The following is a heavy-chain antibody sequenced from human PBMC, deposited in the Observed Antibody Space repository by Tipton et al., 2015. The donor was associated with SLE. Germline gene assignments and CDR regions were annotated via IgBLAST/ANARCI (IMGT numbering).Heavy chain of an antibody. J-gene: IGHJ6*02. CDR1: GFTFSSYA. CDR3: ARDYDFWSGYPNLYYYYGMDV. V-gene: IGHV3-23*01. CDR2: ISGSGGST. Sequence: SLRLSCAASGFTFSSYAMSWVRQAPGKGLEWVSAISGSGGSTYYADSVKGRFTISRDNSENTLYLQMNSLRSDDTAVYYCARDYDFWSGYPNLYYYYGMDVWGQGTTVTVSS. D-gene: IGHD3-3*01.